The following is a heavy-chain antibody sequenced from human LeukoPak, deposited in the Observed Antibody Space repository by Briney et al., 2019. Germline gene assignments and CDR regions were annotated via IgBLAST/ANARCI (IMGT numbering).Heavy chain of an antibody. D-gene: IGHD6-19*01. V-gene: IGHV3-23*01. CDR2: ISGSGGA. CDR1: GITFGSYA. CDR3: ARPILAVAGKNNGAFDI. Sequence: GGSLRLSCAASGITFGSYAMSWVRQAPGKGLEWVSGISGSGGAYYADSVKGRFTISRDNSKNTLYLQMDSLRAEDTAVYYCARPILAVAGKNNGAFDIWGQGTMVTVSS. J-gene: IGHJ3*02.